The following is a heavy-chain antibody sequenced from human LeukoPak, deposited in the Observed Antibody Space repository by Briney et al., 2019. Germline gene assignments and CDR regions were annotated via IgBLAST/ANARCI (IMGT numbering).Heavy chain of an antibody. J-gene: IGHJ4*02. CDR2: INHSGST. D-gene: IGHD1-1*01. Sequence: SETLSLTCTVSGGSLSSYYWSWIRQPPGKGLEWIREINHSGSTNYNPSLKSRVTISVDTSKNQLSLKMSSVTAADTAVYYCTITTGTTLGLMDYWGQGTLVTVSS. CDR3: TITTGTTLGLMDY. CDR1: GGSLSSYY. V-gene: IGHV4-34*01.